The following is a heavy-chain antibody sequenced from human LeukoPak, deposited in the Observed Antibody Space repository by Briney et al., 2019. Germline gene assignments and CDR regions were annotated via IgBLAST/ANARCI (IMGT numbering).Heavy chain of an antibody. Sequence: PSETLSLTCAASGGSISSSNWWSWVRQPPGKGLEWIGEIYHSGSTNYNPSLKSRVTISVDKSKNQFSLKLSSVTAADTAVYYCASFYYYDSSGYSNYYFQHWGQGTLVTVSS. CDR1: GGSISSSNW. V-gene: IGHV4-4*02. D-gene: IGHD3-22*01. J-gene: IGHJ1*01. CDR3: ASFYYYDSSGYSNYYFQH. CDR2: IYHSGST.